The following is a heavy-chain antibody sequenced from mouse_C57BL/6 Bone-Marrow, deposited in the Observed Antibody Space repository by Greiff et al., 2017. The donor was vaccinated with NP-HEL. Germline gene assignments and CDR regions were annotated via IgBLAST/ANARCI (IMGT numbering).Heavy chain of an antibody. CDR2: INPSSGYT. CDR1: GYTFTSYW. V-gene: IGHV1-7*01. J-gene: IGHJ4*01. CDR3: APSSRPLYAMDY. Sequence: QVQLKQSGAELAKPGASVKLSCKASGYTFTSYWMHWVKQRPGQGLEWIGYINPSSGYTKYNQKFKDKATLTAGKSSSTAYMQLSSLTYEDSAVYYCAPSSRPLYAMDYWGQGTSVTVSS.